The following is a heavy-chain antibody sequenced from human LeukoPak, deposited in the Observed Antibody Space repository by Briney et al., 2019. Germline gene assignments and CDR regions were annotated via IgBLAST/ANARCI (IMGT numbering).Heavy chain of an antibody. CDR1: GFTFSSYN. CDR2: ISSSSSYI. V-gene: IGHV3-21*01. CDR3: AKDRCSNGIGCLYYYMDV. D-gene: IGHD2-8*01. J-gene: IGHJ6*03. Sequence: GGSLRLSCAASGFTFSSYNMNWVRQAPGKGLEWVSSISSSSSYIYYADSVRGRFTISRDNAKNSLYLQMSSLRAEDTAVYYCAKDRCSNGIGCLYYYMDVWGKGTMVTISS.